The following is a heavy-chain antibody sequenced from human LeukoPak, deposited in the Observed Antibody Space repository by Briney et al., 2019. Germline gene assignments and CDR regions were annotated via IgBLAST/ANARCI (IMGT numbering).Heavy chain of an antibody. CDR1: GYTFTSYG. D-gene: IGHD1-26*01. J-gene: IGHJ1*01. CDR3: ARGGPVATTHKYFQH. V-gene: IGHV1-18*01. Sequence: ASVKVSCKASGYTFTSYGISWVRQAPGQGLEWMGWIRVYNGNTNYAQKLQGRVTMTTDTSTSTAYMELRSLTSDDTAVYYCARGGPVATTHKYFQHWGQGTLVTVSS. CDR2: IRVYNGNT.